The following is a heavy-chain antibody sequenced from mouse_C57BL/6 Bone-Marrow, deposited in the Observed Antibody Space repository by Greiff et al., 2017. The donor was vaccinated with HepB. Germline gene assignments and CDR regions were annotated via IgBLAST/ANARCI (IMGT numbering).Heavy chain of an antibody. Sequence: QVQLQQSGAELVRPGTSVKVSCKASGYAFTNYLIEWVKQRPGQGLEWIGVINPGSGGTNYNEKFKGKATLTADKSSSTAYMQLSSLTSEDSAVYFCARSGGLRRFAYWGQGTLVTVSA. CDR1: GYAFTNYL. V-gene: IGHV1-54*01. CDR3: ARSGGLRRFAY. D-gene: IGHD2-4*01. J-gene: IGHJ3*01. CDR2: INPGSGGT.